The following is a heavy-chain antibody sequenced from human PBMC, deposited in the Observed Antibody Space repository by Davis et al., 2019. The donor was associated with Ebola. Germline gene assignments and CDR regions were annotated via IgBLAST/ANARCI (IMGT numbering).Heavy chain of an antibody. Sequence: AASVKVSCKTSGGTFTNYAISWVRQAPGQGLEWMGGIIPIFGTTNYAQKFQGRVTITADESTSTAYMELSSLRSEDTAVYYCARWGATPYYYGMDVWGKGTTVTVSS. CDR1: GGTFTNYA. J-gene: IGHJ6*04. D-gene: IGHD1-26*01. V-gene: IGHV1-69*13. CDR2: IIPIFGTT. CDR3: ARWGATPYYYGMDV.